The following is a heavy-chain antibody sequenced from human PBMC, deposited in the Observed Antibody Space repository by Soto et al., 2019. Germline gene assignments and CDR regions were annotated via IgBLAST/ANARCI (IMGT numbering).Heavy chain of an antibody. CDR1: GDSVSSNSAA. CDR3: ARDPPYCSSTSCYGLGFDY. D-gene: IGHD2-2*01. V-gene: IGHV6-1*01. CDR2: TYYRSKWYN. J-gene: IGHJ4*02. Sequence: SQTLSLTCAISGDSVSSNSAAWNWIRQSPSRGLEWLGRTYYRSKWYNDYAVSVKSRITINPDTSKNQFSLQLNSVTPEDTAVYYCARDPPYCSSTSCYGLGFDYWGQGTLVTVS.